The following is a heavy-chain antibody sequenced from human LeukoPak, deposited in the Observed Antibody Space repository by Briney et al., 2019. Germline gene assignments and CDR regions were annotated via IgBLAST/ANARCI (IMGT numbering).Heavy chain of an antibody. Sequence: SVKGRFTISRDNSKNTLYLLMNSLRAEDTAVHYCAKYHQDYSPWGDASHIWGQGTMVTVSS. D-gene: IGHD2-15*01. CDR3: AKYHQDYSPWGDASHI. V-gene: IGHV3-30*02. J-gene: IGHJ3*02.